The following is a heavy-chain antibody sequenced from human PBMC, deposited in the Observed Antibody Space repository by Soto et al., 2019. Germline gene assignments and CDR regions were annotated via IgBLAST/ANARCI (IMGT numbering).Heavy chain of an antibody. J-gene: IGHJ6*03. V-gene: IGHV3-23*01. D-gene: IGHD3-16*01. CDR3: VKFRGRAYHYYYMDV. CDR1: GFTFSSYA. Sequence: EVQLLESGGGLVQPGGSLRLSCAASGFTFSSYAMSWVRQAPGKGLELVSAITGSGGSTNYADSVKGRFTISRDNSKNTLYLQMNSLRAEDTAVYYCVKFRGRAYHYYYMDVWGNGTTVTVSS. CDR2: ITGSGGST.